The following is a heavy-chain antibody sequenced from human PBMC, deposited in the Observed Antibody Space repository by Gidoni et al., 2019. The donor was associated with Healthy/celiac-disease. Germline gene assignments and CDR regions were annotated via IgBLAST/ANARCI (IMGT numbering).Heavy chain of an antibody. J-gene: IGHJ4*02. CDR2: INAGNGNT. D-gene: IGHD3-3*01. Sequence: QVQLVQSGAEVKKPGASVKVSCKASGYTFTSYALHWVRQAPGQRLEWMGWINAGNGNTKYSQKSQGRVTITRDTSASTAYMELSSLRSEDTAVYYCAREGRGNWEVTAVLRFYGYWGQGTLVTVSS. CDR1: GYTFTSYA. V-gene: IGHV1-3*01. CDR3: AREGRGNWEVTAVLRFYGY.